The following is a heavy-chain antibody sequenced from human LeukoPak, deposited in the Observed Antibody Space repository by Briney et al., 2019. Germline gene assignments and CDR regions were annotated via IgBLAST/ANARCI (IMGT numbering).Heavy chain of an antibody. Sequence: GGSLRLSCAASGFTFSSYAMSWVRQAPGKGLEWVSAISGSGGSTYYADSVKGRFTISRDNFENTVSLQMNSLRAEDTALYFCAKDHPSFGWPAFDSWGQGTLVTVSS. CDR2: ISGSGGST. D-gene: IGHD3-9*01. CDR3: AKDHPSFGWPAFDS. CDR1: GFTFSSYA. J-gene: IGHJ4*02. V-gene: IGHV3-23*01.